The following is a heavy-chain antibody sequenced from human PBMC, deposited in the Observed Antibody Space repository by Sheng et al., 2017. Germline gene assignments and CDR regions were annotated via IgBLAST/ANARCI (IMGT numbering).Heavy chain of an antibody. D-gene: IGHD5-12*01. CDR1: GGTFSSYA. Sequence: QVQLVQSGAEVKKPGSSVKVSCKASGGTFSSYAISWVRQAPGQGLEWMGGIIPIFGTANYAQKFQGRVTITADESTSTAYMELSSLRSEDTAVYYCARAAKIGAGYDSGYYFDYWGQGTLVTVSS. J-gene: IGHJ4*02. CDR2: IIPIFGTA. V-gene: IGHV1-69*01. CDR3: ARAAKIGAGYDSGYYFDY.